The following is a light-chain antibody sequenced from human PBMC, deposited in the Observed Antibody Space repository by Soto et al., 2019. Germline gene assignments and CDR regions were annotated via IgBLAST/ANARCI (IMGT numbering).Light chain of an antibody. Sequence: ELVLTQSPGTLSLSPGERATLSCRASQSVSSSYLAWYQQKPGQAPRLLIYGASSRATGIPDGFSGSGSGTYFTLTISRLEPEEFSVDYCQQLGSSPSFGQGTKVEIK. CDR3: QQLGSSPS. CDR1: QSVSSSY. V-gene: IGKV3-20*01. J-gene: IGKJ1*01. CDR2: GAS.